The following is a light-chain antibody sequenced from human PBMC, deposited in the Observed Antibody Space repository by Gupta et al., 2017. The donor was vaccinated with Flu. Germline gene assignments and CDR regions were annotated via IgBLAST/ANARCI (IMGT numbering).Light chain of an antibody. CDR2: RNN. V-gene: IGLV1-47*01. Sequence: QSVLTQPPSASGTPGQRVTISCSGSSSNIGSNYVYWYQQLPGTAPKLLIYRNNQRPSGVPDRFSGSKSGTSASLAXSXLRSEDXADYYCAAWDDSLRGVFGGGTKLTVL. CDR1: SSNIGSNY. J-gene: IGLJ2*01. CDR3: AAWDDSLRGV.